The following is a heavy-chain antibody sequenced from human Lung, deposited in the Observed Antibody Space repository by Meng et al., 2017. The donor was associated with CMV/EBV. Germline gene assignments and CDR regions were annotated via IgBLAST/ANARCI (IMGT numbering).Heavy chain of an antibody. J-gene: IGHJ5*02. V-gene: IGHV4-39*07. CDR3: ARGSGSFYNWFDP. Sequence: QLQMQVSGPGLVKPLXXXXLXXXVSGGSISSRSYHWGWIRQPPGKGLEWIGSINYSGSIYQNPSLKSRVTISVDTSKNQFSLKVRSVTAADTAVYYCARGSGSFYNWFDPWGQGTLVTVSS. D-gene: IGHD5-12*01. CDR2: INYSGSI. CDR1: GGSISSRSYH.